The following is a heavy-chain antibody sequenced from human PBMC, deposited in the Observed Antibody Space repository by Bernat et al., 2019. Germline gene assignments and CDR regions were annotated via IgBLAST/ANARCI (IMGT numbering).Heavy chain of an antibody. Sequence: QVQLVQSGAEVKKPGSSVKVSCKASGGTFSSYAISWVRQAPGQGLEWMGGIIPIFGTATYAQKFQDRVTISAHYSTSTAYMELRSLRSVDAAVYYCAAPLGYSYGAQRDWCFDFWERGTLVTVSS. CDR1: GGTFSSYA. J-gene: IGHJ2*01. V-gene: IGHV1-69*12. D-gene: IGHD5-18*01. CDR2: IIPIFGTA. CDR3: AAPLGYSYGAQRDWCFDF.